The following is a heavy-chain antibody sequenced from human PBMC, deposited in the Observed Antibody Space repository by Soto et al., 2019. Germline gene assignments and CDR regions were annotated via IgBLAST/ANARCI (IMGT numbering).Heavy chain of an antibody. V-gene: IGHV4-39*01. CDR3: AKHTPEISISDQ. CDR1: GGSISSSSYY. J-gene: IGHJ4*02. CDR2: IYYSGST. D-gene: IGHD2-15*01. Sequence: QLQLQESGPGLVKPSETLSLTCTVSGGSISSSSYYWGWIRQPPGKGLEWIGSIYYSGSTYYKPSITCGVTVSVDTSKNQFSLKLSSVTAADTAVYYCAKHTPEISISDQWGQGTLVTVSS.